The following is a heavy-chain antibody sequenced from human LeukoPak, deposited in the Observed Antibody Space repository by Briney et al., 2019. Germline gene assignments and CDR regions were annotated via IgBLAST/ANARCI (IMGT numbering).Heavy chain of an antibody. D-gene: IGHD2-15*01. J-gene: IGHJ4*02. V-gene: IGHV1-69*04. CDR3: ARDCSGGSCERYYFDY. Sequence: GSSVKVSCKASGGTFSSYAISWVRQAPGQGLEWMGRIIPILGIANYAQKFQGRVTITADKSTSTAYMELSSLRSGDTAVYYCARDCSGGSCERYYFDYWGQGTLVTVSS. CDR2: IIPILGIA. CDR1: GGTFSSYA.